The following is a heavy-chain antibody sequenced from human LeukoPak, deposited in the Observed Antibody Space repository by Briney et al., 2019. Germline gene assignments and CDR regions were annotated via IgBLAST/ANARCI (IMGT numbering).Heavy chain of an antibody. CDR1: GGSISSSSYY. Sequence: SETLSLTCTVSGGSISSSSYYWGWIRQPPGKGMEWIGSIYYSGSTYYNPSLKRRLTMSIYKSNNQLSLKMNSVTAADTAVYYCARAGSSSSFTFDYWGQGTGVTVSS. CDR3: ARAGSSSSFTFDY. V-gene: IGHV4-39*07. J-gene: IGHJ4*02. D-gene: IGHD6-6*01. CDR2: IYYSGST.